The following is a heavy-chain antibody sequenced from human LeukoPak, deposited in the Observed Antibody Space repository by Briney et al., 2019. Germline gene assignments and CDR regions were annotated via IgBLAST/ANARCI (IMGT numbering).Heavy chain of an antibody. CDR2: IYHSGST. J-gene: IGHJ5*02. CDR3: ARGPRWVAASRWFDP. V-gene: IGHV4-30-2*01. D-gene: IGHD2-15*01. Sequence: PSQTLSLTCAVSGGSISSGGYSWSWIRRPPGKGLEWIGYIYHSGSTNYNPSLKSRVTISVDTSKNQFSLKLSSVTAADTAVYYCARGPRWVAASRWFDPWGQGTLVTVSS. CDR1: GGSISSGGYS.